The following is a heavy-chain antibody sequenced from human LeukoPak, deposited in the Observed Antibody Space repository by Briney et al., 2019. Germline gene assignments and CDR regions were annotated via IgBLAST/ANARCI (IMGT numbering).Heavy chain of an antibody. D-gene: IGHD3-3*01. V-gene: IGHV3-7*01. CDR3: ARVTLGSITIFGVVITESSWFDP. CDR2: IKQDGSEK. CDR1: GFTFSSYW. J-gene: IGHJ5*02. Sequence: GSLRLSCAASGFTFSSYWMSWVRQAPGKGLEWVANIKQDGSEKYYVDSVKGRFTISRDNAKNSLYLQMNSLRAEDTAVYYCARVTLGSITIFGVVITESSWFDPWGQGTLVTVSS.